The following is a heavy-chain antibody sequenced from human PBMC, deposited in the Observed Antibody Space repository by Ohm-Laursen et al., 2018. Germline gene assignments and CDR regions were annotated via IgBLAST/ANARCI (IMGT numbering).Heavy chain of an antibody. CDR1: GGSFSGYY. Sequence: SQTLSLTCAVYGGSFSGYYWSWIRQPPGKGLEWIGEINHSGSTNYNPSLKSRFTISVDTSKNQFSLKLSSVTAADTALYYCARGLWWFDPWGQGTLVTVSS. J-gene: IGHJ5*02. CDR3: ARGLWWFDP. CDR2: INHSGST. V-gene: IGHV4-34*01.